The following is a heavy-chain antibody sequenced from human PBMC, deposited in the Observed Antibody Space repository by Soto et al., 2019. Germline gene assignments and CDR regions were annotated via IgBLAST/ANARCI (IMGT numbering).Heavy chain of an antibody. J-gene: IGHJ6*02. V-gene: IGHV1-69*06. CDR1: GGTFSSYA. CDR2: IIPIFGTA. Sequence: QVQLVQSGAEVKKPGSSVKVSCKASGGTFSSYAISWVRQAPGQGLEWMGGIIPIFGTANYAQKFQGRVTISAEKPKRPAHMERGSLRSGDTAVYYCARPSRMVRGVIINRIAVYYYYTGRDVWGQGTTGTVSS. CDR3: ARPSRMVRGVIINRIAVYYYYTGRDV. D-gene: IGHD3-10*01.